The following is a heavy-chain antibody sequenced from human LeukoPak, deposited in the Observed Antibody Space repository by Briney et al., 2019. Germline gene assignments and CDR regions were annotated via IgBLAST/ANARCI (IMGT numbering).Heavy chain of an antibody. CDR2: INHSGST. V-gene: IGHV4-34*01. CDR3: ARVTGYMIEDYFDY. J-gene: IGHJ4*02. D-gene: IGHD3-22*01. CDR1: GGSFSGYY. Sequence: SETLSLTCTVYGGSFSGYYWSWIRQPPGKGLEWIGEINHSGSTNYNPSLKSRVTISVETSKNQFSLKLRSVTAADTAVYYCARVTGYMIEDYFDYWGQGTLVTVSS.